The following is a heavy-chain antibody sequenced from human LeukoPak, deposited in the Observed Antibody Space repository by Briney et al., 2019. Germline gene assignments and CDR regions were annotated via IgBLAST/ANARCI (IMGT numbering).Heavy chain of an antibody. Sequence: KSSETPSLTCTVSGGSISSYYWSWIRQPPGKGLEWIGYIYYSGSTNYNPSLKSRVTISVDTSKNQFSLKLSSVTAADTAVYYCARRVAAAGTFWFDPWGQGTLVTVSS. CDR1: GGSISSYY. CDR3: ARRVAAAGTFWFDP. CDR2: IYYSGST. J-gene: IGHJ5*02. D-gene: IGHD6-13*01. V-gene: IGHV4-59*08.